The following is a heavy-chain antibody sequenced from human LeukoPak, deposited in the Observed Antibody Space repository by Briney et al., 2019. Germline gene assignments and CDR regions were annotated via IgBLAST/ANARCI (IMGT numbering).Heavy chain of an antibody. CDR1: GFTFSSYS. V-gene: IGHV3-21*04. CDR2: ISSSSSYI. J-gene: IGHJ4*02. CDR3: AREAAAGYCSGGSCYCDY. D-gene: IGHD2-15*01. Sequence: GGSLRLSCAASGFTFSSYSMNWVRQAPGKGLEWVSSISSSSSYIYYADSLKGRFTISRDNAKNSLYLQMNSLRAEDTALYYCAREAAAGYCSGGSCYCDYWGQGTLVTVSS.